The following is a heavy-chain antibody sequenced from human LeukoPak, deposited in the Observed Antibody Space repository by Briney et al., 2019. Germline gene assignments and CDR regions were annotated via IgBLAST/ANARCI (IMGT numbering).Heavy chain of an antibody. CDR2: ISAYNGNT. V-gene: IGHV1-18*01. CDR3: ARGLLGYCSSTSCPNFDY. CDR1: GYTFTSYG. Sequence: ASVKVSCKASGYTFTSYGISWVRQAPGQGLEWMGWISAYNGNTNYAQRLQGRVTMTTDTSTSTAYMELRSLRSDDTAVYYCARGLLGYCSSTSCPNFDYWGQGTLVTVSS. D-gene: IGHD2-2*01. J-gene: IGHJ4*02.